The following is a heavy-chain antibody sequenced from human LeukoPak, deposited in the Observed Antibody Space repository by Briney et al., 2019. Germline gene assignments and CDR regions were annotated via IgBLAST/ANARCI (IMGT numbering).Heavy chain of an antibody. V-gene: IGHV4-59*01. Sequence: SETLSLTCTVSGGSISSCYWSWIRQPPGKGLEWIGYIYYSGSTNYNPSLKSRVTISVDTSKNQFSLKLSSVTAADTAVYYCASGSSSWSYYFDYWGQGTLVTVSS. D-gene: IGHD6-13*01. J-gene: IGHJ4*02. CDR1: GGSISSCY. CDR3: ASGSSSWSYYFDY. CDR2: IYYSGST.